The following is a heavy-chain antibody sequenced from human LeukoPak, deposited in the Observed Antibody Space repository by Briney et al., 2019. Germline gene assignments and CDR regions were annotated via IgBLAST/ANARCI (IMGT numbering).Heavy chain of an antibody. CDR2: IRQDGNDI. CDR1: GITVSTNY. J-gene: IGHJ5*02. D-gene: IGHD5/OR15-5a*01. CDR3: ARLPGDSTIYDL. V-gene: IGHV3-7*01. Sequence: GGSLRLSCAASGITVSTNYMSWVRQAPGKGLEWVASIRQDGNDINYVESVKGRFIISRDNAGNSVSLQMSSLRAEDTAMYYCARLPGDSTIYDLWGQGTLVTVSS.